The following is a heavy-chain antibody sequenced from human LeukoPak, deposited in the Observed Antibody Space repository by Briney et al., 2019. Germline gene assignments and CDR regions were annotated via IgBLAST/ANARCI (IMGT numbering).Heavy chain of an antibody. Sequence: GGSLRLSCVVSGITFSGYSMIWVRQAPGKGLEWLSFMTTSGNTIFYAESVKDRFTISRDNAKKSLYLQMNTLRDEDTAVYYCARVGGATAVTMYFEYWGQGTLVTVSS. V-gene: IGHV3-48*02. CDR1: GITFSGYS. D-gene: IGHD1-26*01. CDR3: ARVGGATAVTMYFEY. J-gene: IGHJ4*02. CDR2: MTTSGNTI.